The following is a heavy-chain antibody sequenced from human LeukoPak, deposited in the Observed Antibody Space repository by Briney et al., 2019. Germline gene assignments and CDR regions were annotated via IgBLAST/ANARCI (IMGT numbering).Heavy chain of an antibody. CDR1: GGSISSSSYY. V-gene: IGHV4-39*01. CDR2: IYYSGST. D-gene: IGHD3-10*02. J-gene: IGHJ4*02. Sequence: PSETLSLTCTVSGGSISSSSYYWGWIRQPPGKGLECIGSIYYSGSTYYNPTLKSRVTISVDTSKNQFSLKLSSVTAADTAVYYCARHVPAYGVDYRGQGTLVTVSS. CDR3: ARHVPAYGVDY.